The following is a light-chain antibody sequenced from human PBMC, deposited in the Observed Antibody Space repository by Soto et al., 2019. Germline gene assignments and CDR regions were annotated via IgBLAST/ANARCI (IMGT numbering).Light chain of an antibody. V-gene: IGLV2-8*01. Sequence: ALAQPPSASGSPGQSVTISCTGTSSDVGGYNYVSWYQQHPGKAPKLMIYEVSKRPSGVPDRLSGSKSGNTASLTVSGLQAEDEADYYCSSYAGSIFYVFGTGTKVTVL. CDR3: SSYAGSIFYV. J-gene: IGLJ1*01. CDR1: SSDVGGYNY. CDR2: EVS.